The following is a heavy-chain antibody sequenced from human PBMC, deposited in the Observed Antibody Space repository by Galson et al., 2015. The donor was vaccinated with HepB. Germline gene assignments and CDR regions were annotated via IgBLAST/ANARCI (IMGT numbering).Heavy chain of an antibody. D-gene: IGHD6-13*01. CDR3: ALGSLVRFRH. V-gene: IGHV2-5*01. CDR1: VFSLSTSGVG. CDR2: IYWNDDK. J-gene: IGHJ4*02. Sequence: PALVKPTQTLTLTCTFSVFSLSTSGVGVGWIRQPPGKALEWLALIYWNDDKRYSPSLKSRLTITKDTSKNQVVLTMTNMDPVDTATYYCALGSLVRFRHWGQGTLVTVSS.